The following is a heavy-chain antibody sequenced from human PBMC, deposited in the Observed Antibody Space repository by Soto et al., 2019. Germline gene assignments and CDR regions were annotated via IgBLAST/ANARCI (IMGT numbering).Heavy chain of an antibody. V-gene: IGHV3-72*01. CDR3: VRDPPPYESSGYYSD. J-gene: IGHJ4*02. CDR1: GFTFSDQY. D-gene: IGHD3-22*01. Sequence: EVQLVESGGGLVQPGGSLRLSCVGSGFTFSDQYLDWVRQAPGKGLDWVGRSRKKGNIYTTEYAASVRGRFAISRDDSKNSLYLQMNSLKTEDTAVYYCVRDPPPYESSGYYSDWGQGTLVTVSS. CDR2: SRKKGNIYTT.